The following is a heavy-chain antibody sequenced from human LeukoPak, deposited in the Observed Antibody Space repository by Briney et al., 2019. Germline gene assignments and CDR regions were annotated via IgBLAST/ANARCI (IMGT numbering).Heavy chain of an antibody. CDR2: FDPEDGET. V-gene: IGHV1-24*01. CDR3: ATFDTRFYDVDY. CDR1: GYTLTELS. D-gene: IGHD5/OR15-5a*01. Sequence: ASVKVSCKVSGYTLTELSMHWVRQAPGKGLEWMGGFDPEDGETIYAQKFQGRVTMTEDTSTDTAYMELSSLRSEGTAVYYCATFDTRFYDVDYWGQGTLVTVSS. J-gene: IGHJ4*02.